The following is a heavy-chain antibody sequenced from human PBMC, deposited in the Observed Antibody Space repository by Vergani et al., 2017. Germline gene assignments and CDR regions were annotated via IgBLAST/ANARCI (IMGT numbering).Heavy chain of an antibody. J-gene: IGHJ6*02. D-gene: IGHD5-12*01. Sequence: QVQLQQWGAGLLKPSETLSLTCAVYGGSFSGYYWSWIRQPPGKGLEWIGEINHSGSTNYNPSLKSRVTISVDTSKNQFSLKLSSVTAADTAVYYCAKDRDSGYDSFRKTYYYYGMDVWGQGTTVTVSS. CDR1: GGSFSGYY. CDR2: INHSGST. V-gene: IGHV4-34*01. CDR3: AKDRDSGYDSFRKTYYYYGMDV.